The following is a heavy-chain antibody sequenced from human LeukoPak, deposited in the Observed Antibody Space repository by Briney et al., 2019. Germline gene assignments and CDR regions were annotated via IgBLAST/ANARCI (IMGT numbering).Heavy chain of an antibody. CDR1: GYTFTGYY. J-gene: IGHJ5*02. V-gene: IGHV1-2*02. CDR2: INPNSGGT. D-gene: IGHD3/OR15-3a*01. Sequence: ASVKVSCKASGYTFTGYYMHWVRQAPGQGLEWMGWINPNSGGTNYAQKFQGRLTMTRNPSTSTAYMELSSLRSEDTAVYYCARASGTGTVWFDPWGQGTLVTVSS. CDR3: ARASGTGTVWFDP.